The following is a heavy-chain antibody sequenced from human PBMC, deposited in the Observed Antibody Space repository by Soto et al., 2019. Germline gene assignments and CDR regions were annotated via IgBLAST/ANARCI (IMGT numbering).Heavy chain of an antibody. D-gene: IGHD7-27*01. Sequence: ASVKVSCKASGYTFTSYDINWVRQTAGQGLEWMGWMSPKTANTGYAQKFQDRVTMTRSTSISTAYMELSSLTSEDTADYYCTGAPPNGGFDPWGQGTPVTVSS. J-gene: IGHJ5*01. V-gene: IGHV1-8*01. CDR1: GYTFTSYD. CDR2: MSPKTANT. CDR3: TGAPPNGGFDP.